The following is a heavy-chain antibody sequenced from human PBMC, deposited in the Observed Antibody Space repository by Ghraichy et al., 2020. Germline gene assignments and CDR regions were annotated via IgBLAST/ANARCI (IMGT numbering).Heavy chain of an antibody. CDR1: GFTFSDHY. J-gene: IGHJ4*02. V-gene: IGHV3-72*01. CDR3: ARVRGTSWSGSYFDY. Sequence: GGSLRLSCAASGFTFSDHYMDWVRQAPGKGLEWVGRTRNEANIYTTEYAASVRGRLTISRDDSKNSVFLQMNSLKSEDTAVYFCARVRGTSWSGSYFDYWGQGTLVTVSS. CDR2: TRNEANIYTT. D-gene: IGHD6-13*01.